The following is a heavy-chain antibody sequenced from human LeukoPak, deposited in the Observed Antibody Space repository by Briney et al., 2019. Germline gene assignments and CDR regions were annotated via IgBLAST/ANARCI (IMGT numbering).Heavy chain of an antibody. V-gene: IGHV3-30*03. Sequence: PGRCLRLSCAASGFTFSSYGMHWVRQAPGKGLEWVAVISYDGSNKYYADSVKGRFTISRDNSKNTLYLQMNSLRAEDTAVYYCARSTSSEYDIYHFDYWGQGTLVSVSS. CDR1: GFTFSSYG. D-gene: IGHD3-9*01. CDR3: ARSTSSEYDIYHFDY. CDR2: ISYDGSNK. J-gene: IGHJ4*02.